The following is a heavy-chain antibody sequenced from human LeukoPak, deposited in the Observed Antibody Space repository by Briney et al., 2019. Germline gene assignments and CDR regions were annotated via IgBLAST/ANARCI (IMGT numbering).Heavy chain of an antibody. CDR3: ARAYHSSWYLNWFDP. CDR2: IYHNGNT. J-gene: IGHJ5*02. D-gene: IGHD6-13*01. V-gene: IGHV4-34*01. Sequence: SETLSLTCAVYGGSFSGYYWSWIRQPPGKGLEWIGSIYHNGNTYYNPSLKSRATISVDTSKNEFSLKLSSVTAADTAVYYCARAYHSSWYLNWFDPWGQGTLVTVSS. CDR1: GGSFSGYY.